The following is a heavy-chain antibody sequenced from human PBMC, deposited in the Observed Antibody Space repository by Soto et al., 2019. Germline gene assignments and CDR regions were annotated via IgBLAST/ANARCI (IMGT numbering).Heavy chain of an antibody. J-gene: IGHJ5*02. CDR1: GDCINSGDCY. CDR3: ARAWVFERWFDP. D-gene: IGHD3-16*01. CDR2: IFYSGST. V-gene: IGHV4-30-4*01. Sequence: SSQTISLTCTVFGDCINSGDCYWSLIRQIPGKGLEWIGYIFYSGSTYYTPSLESRVTISIDTSNNQFSLKLRSVTAADTAVHYCARAWVFERWFDPWGQGTLVTVSS.